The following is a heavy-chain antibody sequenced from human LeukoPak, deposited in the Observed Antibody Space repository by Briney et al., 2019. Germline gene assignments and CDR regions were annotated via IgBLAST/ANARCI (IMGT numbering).Heavy chain of an antibody. CDR1: GFTFSDYY. J-gene: IGHJ4*02. CDR2: ISSSGTTM. CDR3: ARGLYGGNTFDY. D-gene: IGHD4-23*01. V-gene: IGHV3-11*01. Sequence: TGGSLRLSCAASGFTFSDYYMSWIRQAPGKGLEWVSYISSSGTTMYYADSVKGRFTISRDNAKNSLYLQVNSLRVDDTAVYYCARGLYGGNTFDYWGQGTLVTDSS.